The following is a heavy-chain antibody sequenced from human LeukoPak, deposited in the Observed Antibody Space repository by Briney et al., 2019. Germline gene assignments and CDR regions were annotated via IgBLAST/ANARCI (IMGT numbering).Heavy chain of an antibody. Sequence: SVKVSCKASGGTFSSYAISWVRQAPGQGLEWMGGIIPIFGTANYAQKFQGRVTITADESTSTAYMELSSLRSEDTAVYSCARDSGAARPPGGYYYYHMDGWGKGTTVTVSS. CDR2: IIPIFGTA. CDR1: GGTFSSYA. J-gene: IGHJ6*03. V-gene: IGHV1-69*01. CDR3: ARDSGAARPPGGYYYYHMDG. D-gene: IGHD6-6*01.